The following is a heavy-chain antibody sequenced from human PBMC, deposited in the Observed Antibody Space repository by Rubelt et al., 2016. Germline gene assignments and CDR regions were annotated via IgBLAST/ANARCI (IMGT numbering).Heavy chain of an antibody. D-gene: IGHD5-12*01. Sequence: QLQLQESGPGLVKPSETLSLTCTVSGGSISSSSYYWGWIRQPPGKGLEWIGSIYYSGSTYYNPSLKGWCTILVEPSMTQFSLKLRSVTAADTAVYYCATDRSQWIHKLVLTGYFDLGGRGTLVTVSS. CDR1: GGSISSSSYY. CDR2: IYYSGST. J-gene: IGHJ2*01. V-gene: IGHV4-39*07. CDR3: ATDRSQWIHKLVLTGYFDL.